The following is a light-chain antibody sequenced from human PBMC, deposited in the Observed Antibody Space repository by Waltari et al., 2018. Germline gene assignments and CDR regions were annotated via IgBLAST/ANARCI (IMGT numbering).Light chain of an antibody. CDR2: QDT. J-gene: IGLJ3*02. CDR3: QALGTGAWV. V-gene: IGLV3-1*01. Sequence: SYELTQPPSVSVSPGPTASITRSGDILGNKYASWYQQKPGQSPLLVIYQDTKRPSEIPERFSGSKSANAATLTITGTQAVDEADYYCQALGTGAWVFGGGTKLTVL. CDR1: ILGNKY.